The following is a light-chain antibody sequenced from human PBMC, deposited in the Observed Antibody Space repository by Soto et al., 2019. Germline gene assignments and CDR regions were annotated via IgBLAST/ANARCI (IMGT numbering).Light chain of an antibody. CDR3: SSHTSSNTHVV. V-gene: IGLV2-14*01. Sequence: QSVLTQPASVSGSPGQSITISCTGTSSDVGGYNYVSWYQQYPGKAPKLMIYEVSNRPSGVSNRFSGSKSDNTASLTISGLQAEDEADYYCSSHTSSNTHVVFGGGTKVTVL. J-gene: IGLJ2*01. CDR1: SSDVGGYNY. CDR2: EVS.